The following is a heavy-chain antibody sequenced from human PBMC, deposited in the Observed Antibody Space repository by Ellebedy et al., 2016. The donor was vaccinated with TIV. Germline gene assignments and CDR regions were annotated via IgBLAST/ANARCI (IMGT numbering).Heavy chain of an antibody. J-gene: IGHJ4*02. Sequence: GGSLRLSCAASGFSFSNYTMNWVRQAPGKGLEWVANIKQDGSEKYYMDSVKGRFSISRDNAKNSLYVQMNSLRDEDTAVYYCARDQWLGRAYYFDSWGQGTLVTVSS. V-gene: IGHV3-7*01. CDR3: ARDQWLGRAYYFDS. CDR2: IKQDGSEK. CDR1: GFSFSNYT. D-gene: IGHD6-19*01.